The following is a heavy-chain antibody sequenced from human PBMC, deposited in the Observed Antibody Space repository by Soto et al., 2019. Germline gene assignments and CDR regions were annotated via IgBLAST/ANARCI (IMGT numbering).Heavy chain of an antibody. D-gene: IGHD3-3*01. V-gene: IGHV3-21*01. J-gene: IGHJ4*02. Sequence: EVQLVESGGGLVKPGGSLRLSCAASGFTFSSYSMNWVRQAPGKGLEWVSSISSSSSTIYYADSVKGRFTISRDNAKNSLYLQMNSLRDEDTAVYYCAREGYDFWSGYHYYDYWGQGTLVTVSS. CDR3: AREGYDFWSGYHYYDY. CDR2: ISSSSSTI. CDR1: GFTFSSYS.